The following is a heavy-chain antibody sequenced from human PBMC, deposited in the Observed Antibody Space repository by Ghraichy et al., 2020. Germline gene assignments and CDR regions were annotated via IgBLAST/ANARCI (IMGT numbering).Heavy chain of an antibody. CDR3: AREPLRLGELSFAGMDV. V-gene: IGHV3-74*01. J-gene: IGHJ6*02. D-gene: IGHD3-16*02. CDR1: GFTFSSYW. Sequence: GGSLRLSCAASGFTFSSYWMHWVRQAPGKGLVWVSRINSDGSSTSYADSVKGRFTISRDNAKNTLYLQMNSLRAEDTAVYYCAREPLRLGELSFAGMDVWGQGTTVTVSS. CDR2: INSDGSST.